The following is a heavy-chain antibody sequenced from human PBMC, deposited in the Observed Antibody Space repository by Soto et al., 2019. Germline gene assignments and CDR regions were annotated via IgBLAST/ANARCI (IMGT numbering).Heavy chain of an antibody. CDR1: GGSISSSSYY. CDR3: AVYDYIWGSSRDY. Sequence: SETLSLTCTVSGGSISSSSYYWGWIRQPPGKGLEWIGSIYYSGSTYYNPSLKSRVTISVDTSKNQFSLKLSSVTAADTAVYYCAVYDYIWGSSRDYWGQGTLVTVSS. CDR2: IYYSGST. J-gene: IGHJ4*02. D-gene: IGHD3-16*01. V-gene: IGHV4-39*01.